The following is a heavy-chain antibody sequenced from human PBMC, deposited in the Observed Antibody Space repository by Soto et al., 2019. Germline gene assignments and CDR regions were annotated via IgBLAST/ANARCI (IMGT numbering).Heavy chain of an antibody. D-gene: IGHD6-13*01. V-gene: IGHV1-18*01. CDR2: ISAYNGNT. CDR1: GYTFTSYG. CDR3: AASGRAAAHERGFDP. J-gene: IGHJ5*02. Sequence: QVQLVQSGAEVKKPGASVKVSCKASGYTFTSYGITWVRQAPGQGLEWMGWISAYNGNTNYAQKLQGRVTMTTDTSTSTAYMELRSRGSDDTAVYYCAASGRAAAHERGFDPWGQGTLVTVSS.